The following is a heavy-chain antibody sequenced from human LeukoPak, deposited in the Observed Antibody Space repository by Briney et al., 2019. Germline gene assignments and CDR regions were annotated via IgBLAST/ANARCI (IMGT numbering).Heavy chain of an antibody. V-gene: IGHV3-21*01. J-gene: IGHJ6*03. CDR1: GFTFSNYN. Sequence: GGSLRLSCADSGFTFSNYNMNWVRQAPGKAMEWVSSITSSGTYTFYADSVKGRFTISRDNAKNSLYLQMDSLGPEDTAVYYCARDPYSGNYGTYYYYYIDVWGKENTVTIS. D-gene: IGHD1-26*01. CDR2: ITSSGTYT. CDR3: ARDPYSGNYGTYYYYYIDV.